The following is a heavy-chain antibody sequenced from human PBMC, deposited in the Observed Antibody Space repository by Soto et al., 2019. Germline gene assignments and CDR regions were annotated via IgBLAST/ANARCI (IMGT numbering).Heavy chain of an antibody. J-gene: IGHJ5*02. CDR3: ARRHSGSYFRFDP. V-gene: IGHV1-69*06. CDR1: GGTFIDYG. D-gene: IGHD1-26*01. CDR2: IIPLFGTT. Sequence: QVQLVQSGAEVKKPGSSVKVSCKASGGTFIDYGITWVRQAPGQGLEWMGGIIPLFGTTNYALKFQGRVSITADTSTTTSYMELTSLTSEDTAIYYCARRHSGSYFRFDPWGQGTLVTVSS.